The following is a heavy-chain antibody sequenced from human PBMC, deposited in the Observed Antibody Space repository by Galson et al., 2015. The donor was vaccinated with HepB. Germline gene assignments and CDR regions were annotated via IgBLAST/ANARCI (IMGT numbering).Heavy chain of an antibody. Sequence: SLRLSCAAFGFTFSSYAMHWVRQAPGKGLEYVSTISSNGGSTYYADSVKGRFTISRDNSKNTLYLQMSSLRAEDTAVYYCVKDDYGDYFLRAPGNWGQGTLVTVSS. CDR3: VKDDYGDYFLRAPGN. CDR2: ISSNGGST. CDR1: GFTFSSYA. D-gene: IGHD4-17*01. V-gene: IGHV3-64D*06. J-gene: IGHJ4*02.